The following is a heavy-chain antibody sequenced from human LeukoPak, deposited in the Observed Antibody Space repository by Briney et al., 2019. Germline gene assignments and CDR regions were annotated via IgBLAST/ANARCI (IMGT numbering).Heavy chain of an antibody. V-gene: IGHV1-8*03. J-gene: IGHJ5*02. CDR1: GYTFTSYD. CDR3: ARGRYCSSTSCHRGGNWFDP. CDR2: MNPNSGNT. Sequence: ASVKVSCKASGYTFTSYDINLVRQATGQGLEWMGWMNPNSGNTGYAQKFQGRVTITRNTSISTAYMELSSLRSENTAVYYCARGRYCSSTSCHRGGNWFDPWGQGTLVTVSS. D-gene: IGHD2-2*01.